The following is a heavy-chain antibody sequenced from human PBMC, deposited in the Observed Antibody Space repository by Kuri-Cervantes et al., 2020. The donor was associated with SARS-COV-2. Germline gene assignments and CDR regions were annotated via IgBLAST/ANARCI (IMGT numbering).Heavy chain of an antibody. D-gene: IGHD2-2*01. V-gene: IGHV3-30-3*01. J-gene: IGHJ6*03. Sequence: LSLTCAASGFTFSSYAMHWVRQAPGKGLEWVAVISYDGSNKYYADSVKGRFTISRDNSKNTLYLQMNSLRAEDTAVYYCARGDVRHQMPIYYYYMDVWGKGTTVTVSS. CDR1: GFTFSSYA. CDR3: ARGDVRHQMPIYYYYMDV. CDR2: ISYDGSNK.